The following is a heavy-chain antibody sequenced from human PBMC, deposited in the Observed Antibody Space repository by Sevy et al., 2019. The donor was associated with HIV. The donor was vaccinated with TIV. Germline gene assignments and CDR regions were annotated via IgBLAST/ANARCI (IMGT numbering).Heavy chain of an antibody. CDR2: ISFDGTNK. Sequence: GGSLRLSCAASGFIFRNYAVHWVRQAPGKGLEWLAIISFDGTNKYYADSVKGRFTVSRDKPKNTLYLQMNSLRPEDTAIYYCARGNSSSVTTASLFYYDGVDVWGQGTTVTVSS. J-gene: IGHJ6*02. D-gene: IGHD4-17*01. CDR3: ARGNSSSVTTASLFYYDGVDV. CDR1: GFIFRNYA. V-gene: IGHV3-30-3*01.